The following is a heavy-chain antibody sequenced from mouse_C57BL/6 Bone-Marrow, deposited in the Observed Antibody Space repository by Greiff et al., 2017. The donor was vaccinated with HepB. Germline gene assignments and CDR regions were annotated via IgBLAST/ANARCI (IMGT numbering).Heavy chain of an antibody. J-gene: IGHJ2*01. CDR1: GFNIKDDY. V-gene: IGHV14-4*01. CDR2: IDPENGAT. D-gene: IGHD2-5*01. CDR3: TTYYSNYGGEYYFDY. Sequence: EVKLMESGAELVRPGASVKLSCTASGFNIKDDYMHWVKQRPEQGLEWIGWIDPENGATEYASKFQGKAPITADPSSNTAYLQLSSLTSEDTAVYYCTTYYSNYGGEYYFDYWGQGTTLTVSS.